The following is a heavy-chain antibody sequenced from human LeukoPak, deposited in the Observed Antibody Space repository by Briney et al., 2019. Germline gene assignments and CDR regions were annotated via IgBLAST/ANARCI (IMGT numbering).Heavy chain of an antibody. CDR1: GFTFNTFA. D-gene: IGHD6-19*01. CDR2: ISYDGSNK. J-gene: IGHJ1*01. Sequence: GGSLRLSCAASGFTFNTFAMHWVRQAPGKGLEWVAVISYDGSNKYYADSVKGRFTISRDNSKNTLYLQMNSLRAEDTAVYYCARDRGSGWYGEYFQHWGQGTLVTVSS. V-gene: IGHV3-30*04. CDR3: ARDRGSGWYGEYFQH.